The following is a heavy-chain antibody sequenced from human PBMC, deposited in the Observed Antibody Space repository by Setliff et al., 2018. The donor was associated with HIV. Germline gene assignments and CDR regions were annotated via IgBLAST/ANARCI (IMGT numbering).Heavy chain of an antibody. CDR1: GGSISSGDYY. V-gene: IGHV4-61*02. CDR2: IHTSGNT. J-gene: IGHJ4*02. D-gene: IGHD3-3*01. CDR3: ARSQPDTIFGVVVFDS. Sequence: SETLSLTCTVSGGSISSGDYYWTWIRQPAGKGLQWIGRIHTSGNTNYNPSLTSRVTISVDTSKSQFSLKLSSLTAADTAVYYCARSQPDTIFGVVVFDSWGQGTLVTVSS.